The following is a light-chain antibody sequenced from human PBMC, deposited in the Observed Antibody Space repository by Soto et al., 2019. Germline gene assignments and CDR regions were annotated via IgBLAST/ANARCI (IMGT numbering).Light chain of an antibody. V-gene: IGKV3-11*01. CDR2: DGN. CDR3: LQRANWWT. J-gene: IGKJ1*01. Sequence: DIVLTQSPATLSLSPGERATLSCRASRSVTSYVAWYQQRPGQAPRLIIYDGNKRATGIPARFSGRGSGTDFTLTISSLEPEDFAVYYCLQRANWWTFGQGTRVEIK. CDR1: RSVTSY.